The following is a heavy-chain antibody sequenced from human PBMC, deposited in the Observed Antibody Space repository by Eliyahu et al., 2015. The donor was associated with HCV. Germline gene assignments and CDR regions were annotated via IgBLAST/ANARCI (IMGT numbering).Heavy chain of an antibody. J-gene: IGHJ4*02. D-gene: IGHD5-12*01. CDR1: GGSFSGYY. CDR3: ARGFGTYSGYDYEPGQSDY. V-gene: IGHV4-34*01. CDR2: INHSGST. Sequence: QVQLQQWGAGLLKPSETLSLTCAVYGGSFSGYYWSWIRQPPGKGLEWIGEINHSGSTNYNPSLKSRVTISVDTSKNQFSLKLSSVTAADTAVYYCARGFGTYSGYDYEPGQSDYWGQGTLVTVSS.